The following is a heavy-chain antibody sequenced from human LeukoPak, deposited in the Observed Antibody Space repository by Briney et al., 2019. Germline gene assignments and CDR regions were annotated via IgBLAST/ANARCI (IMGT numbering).Heavy chain of an antibody. CDR2: INHSGST. CDR3: ARLAPLRFLEEVRYYYHAMDV. V-gene: IGHV4-34*01. CDR1: GGSFSGYY. J-gene: IGHJ6*02. D-gene: IGHD3-3*01. Sequence: SETLSLTCAVYGGSFSGYYWSWIRQPPGKGLEWIGEINHSGSTNYNPSLKSRVTISVDTSKNQFSLRLTSVTAADTAVYYCARLAPLRFLEEVRYYYHAMDVWGQGTTVTVS.